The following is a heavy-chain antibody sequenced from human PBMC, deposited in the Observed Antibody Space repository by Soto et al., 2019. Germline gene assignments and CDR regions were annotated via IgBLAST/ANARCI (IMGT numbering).Heavy chain of an antibody. J-gene: IGHJ4*02. D-gene: IGHD1-26*01. CDR2: ISYDGGNE. CDR3: AKDRYSGTYPTDFDY. V-gene: IGHV3-30*18. Sequence: LRLSFAGSGXTFSSYGIHWVRQAPGKGLEWVALISYDGGNEKYTESVKDRFTISRDDSHNVAYLQMSSLRTEDTAMYYCAKDRYSGTYPTDFDYWGQGSLVTVSS. CDR1: GXTFSSYG.